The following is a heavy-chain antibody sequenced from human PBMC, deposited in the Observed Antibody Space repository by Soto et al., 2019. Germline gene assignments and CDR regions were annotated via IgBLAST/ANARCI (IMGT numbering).Heavy chain of an antibody. CDR3: ARGASWYRYDNPDAFDI. D-gene: IGHD6-13*01. CDR1: GYTFTGYY. Sequence: ASVKVSCKASGYTFTGYYMHWVRQAPGQGLEWMGWINPNSGGTNYAQKFQGWVTMTRDTSISTAYMELSRLRSDDTAVYYCARGASWYRYDNPDAFDIWGQGTMVTVSS. V-gene: IGHV1-2*04. J-gene: IGHJ3*02. CDR2: INPNSGGT.